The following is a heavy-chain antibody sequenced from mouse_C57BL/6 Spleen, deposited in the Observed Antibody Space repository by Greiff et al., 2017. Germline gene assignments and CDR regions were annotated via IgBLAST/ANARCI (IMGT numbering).Heavy chain of an antibody. V-gene: IGHV1-81*01. J-gene: IGHJ2*01. D-gene: IGHD1-1*02. Sequence: VQLQQSGAELARPGASVKLSCKASGYTFTSYGISWVKQRTGQGLEWIGEIYPRSGNTYYNEKFKGKATLTADKSSSTAYMELRSLTSEDSAVYFCARSGGGEERFFDYWGQGTTLTVSS. CDR1: GYTFTSYG. CDR2: IYPRSGNT. CDR3: ARSGGGEERFFDY.